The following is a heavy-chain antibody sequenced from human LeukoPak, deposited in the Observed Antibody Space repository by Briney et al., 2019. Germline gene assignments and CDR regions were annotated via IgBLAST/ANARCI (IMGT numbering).Heavy chain of an antibody. D-gene: IGHD2-8*01. CDR2: INHSGST. Sequence: SETLSLTCAVYGGSFSGYYWSWIRQPPGKGLEWIWEINHSGSTNYNSSLKSGVTISVDTSKNQFSLKLGSMTAADTAVYYCARFPRRAGLLRAFDIWGQGTMVTVSS. CDR3: ARFPRRAGLLRAFDI. V-gene: IGHV4-34*01. CDR1: GGSFSGYY. J-gene: IGHJ3*02.